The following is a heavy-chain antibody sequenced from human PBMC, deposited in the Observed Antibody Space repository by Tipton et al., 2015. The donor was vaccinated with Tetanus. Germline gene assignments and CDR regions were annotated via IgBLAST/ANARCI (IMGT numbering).Heavy chain of an antibody. CDR2: IYYSGST. CDR1: GGSISSYY. D-gene: IGHD6-13*01. CDR3: ARSYSSSWYYYGMDA. J-gene: IGHJ6*02. V-gene: IGHV4-59*01. Sequence: TLSLTCTVSGGSISSYYWSWIRQPPGKGLEWIGYIYYSGSTNYNPSLKSRVTISVDTSKNQFSLKLSSVTAADTAVYYCARSYSSSWYYYGMDAWGQGTTVTVSS.